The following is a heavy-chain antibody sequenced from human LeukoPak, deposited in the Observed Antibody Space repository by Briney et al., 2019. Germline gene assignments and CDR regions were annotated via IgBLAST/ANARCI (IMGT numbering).Heavy chain of an antibody. J-gene: IGHJ4*02. V-gene: IGHV3-7*05. Sequence: GGSLRLSCAASGFTFSNYWMNWVRQAPGKGLEWVANIIQDGSEKYYVDSVKGRFTISRDNAKNSLYLQMNSLRAEDTAVYYCARGPLRTDVYWGQGTLVTVSS. CDR1: GFTFSNYW. CDR2: IIQDGSEK. D-gene: IGHD2-8*01. CDR3: ARGPLRTDVY.